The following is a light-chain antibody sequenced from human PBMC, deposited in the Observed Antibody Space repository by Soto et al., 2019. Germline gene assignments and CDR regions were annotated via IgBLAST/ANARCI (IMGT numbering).Light chain of an antibody. J-gene: IGKJ1*01. CDR1: QNLIYSDGNTY. CDR3: MQNTHWPRT. Sequence: DVVLTQSPLSLPVTLGQPASISCRSSQNLIYSDGNTYLIWFQQRPGQSPRGLIYNVSDRDSGVSDRFSVSGSGTDFTMKISRVEAEDVGISYCMQNTHWPRTFGQGPKV. V-gene: IGKV2-30*01. CDR2: NVS.